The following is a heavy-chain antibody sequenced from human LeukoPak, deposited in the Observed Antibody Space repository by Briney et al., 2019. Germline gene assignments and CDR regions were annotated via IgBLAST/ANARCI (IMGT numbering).Heavy chain of an antibody. CDR2: MNPNSGNT. Sequence: GASVKVSCKASGYTFTSYDINWVRQATGQGLEWMGWMNPNSGNTGYAQKFQGRVTMTRNTSISTAYMELSSLRSEDTAAYYCARSSTARLRSFDYWGQGTRVTVSS. V-gene: IGHV1-8*01. J-gene: IGHJ4*02. D-gene: IGHD5/OR15-5a*01. CDR1: GYTFTSYD. CDR3: ARSSTARLRSFDY.